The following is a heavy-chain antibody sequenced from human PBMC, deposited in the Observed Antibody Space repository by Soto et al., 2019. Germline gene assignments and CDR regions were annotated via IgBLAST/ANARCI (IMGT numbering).Heavy chain of an antibody. J-gene: IGHJ4*02. CDR1: GFSLSTSGMC. Sequence: SGPTLVNPTQTLTLTCTFSGFSLSTSGMCVSWIRQPPGKALEWLALIDWDDNKYYSTSLKTRLTISKDTSKNQVVLTMTNMDPVDTATYYCARVGASGWSWGYDYSGQGTLVTVSS. D-gene: IGHD6-19*01. CDR2: IDWDDNK. V-gene: IGHV2-70*01. CDR3: ARVGASGWSWGYDY.